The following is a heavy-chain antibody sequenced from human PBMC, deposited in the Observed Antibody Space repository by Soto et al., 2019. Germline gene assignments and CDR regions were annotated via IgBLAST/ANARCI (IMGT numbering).Heavy chain of an antibody. Sequence: QVQLVESGGGVVQPGRSLRLSCAASGFTFSSYAMHWVRQAPGKGLEWVAVISYDGSNKYYADSVKGRFTISRDNSKNTLYLQMNSRRAEDTAVYYCARTSSYWGQGTLVTVSS. CDR1: GFTFSSYA. J-gene: IGHJ4*02. CDR3: ARTSSY. CDR2: ISYDGSNK. V-gene: IGHV3-30-3*01. D-gene: IGHD2-2*01.